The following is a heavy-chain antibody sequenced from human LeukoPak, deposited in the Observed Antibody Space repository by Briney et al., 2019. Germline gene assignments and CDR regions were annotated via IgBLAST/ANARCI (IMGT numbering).Heavy chain of an antibody. CDR1: GFRFGHFA. Sequence: QPGGSLLLSCEASGFRFGHFAMGWVRPAPGKGPMWLSTIRGSAEDTYYADSMKGRVIISRDNTRGTVYLEMKNLRVEDTAMYYCVKGIFATGWSNAFDFWGQGTMVVVS. V-gene: IGHV3-23*01. D-gene: IGHD6-19*01. J-gene: IGHJ3*01. CDR3: VKGIFATGWSNAFDF. CDR2: IRGSAEDT.